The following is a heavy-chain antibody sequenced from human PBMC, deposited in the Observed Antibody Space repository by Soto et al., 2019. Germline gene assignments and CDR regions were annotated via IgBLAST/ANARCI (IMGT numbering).Heavy chain of an antibody. V-gene: IGHV4-30-4*01. CDR3: ARDLAYCASGSCYAKWGS. CDR2: IYYSGT. Sequence: PSETLSLTCTVSGGTITSDDYHWTWIRQPPGKGLEWIGFIYYSGTYYNPSLRGRVTISVDTSKNEFSLKLSSVTAADTAVYYCARDLAYCASGSCYAKWGSWGQGTRVTVSS. J-gene: IGHJ4*02. D-gene: IGHD2-15*01. CDR1: GGTITSDDYH.